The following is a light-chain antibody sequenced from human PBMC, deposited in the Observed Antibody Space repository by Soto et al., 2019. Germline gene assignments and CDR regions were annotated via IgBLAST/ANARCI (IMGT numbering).Light chain of an antibody. CDR1: ESVTSSS. CDR3: QQFDASRQYT. Sequence: VLTQSPGTLSLSPGESATLSCRASESVTSSSLAWYQLKPGQAPRLVMFGASNRGTGFPARFSGSGSGTDFILTISRLEPEDSALYYCQQFDASRQYTFGQGTRVEI. J-gene: IGKJ2*01. CDR2: GAS. V-gene: IGKV3-20*01.